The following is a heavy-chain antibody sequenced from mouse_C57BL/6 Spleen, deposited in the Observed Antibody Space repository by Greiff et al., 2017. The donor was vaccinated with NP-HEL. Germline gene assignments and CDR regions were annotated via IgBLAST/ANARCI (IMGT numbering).Heavy chain of an antibody. CDR1: GYTFTEYT. Sequence: VQLQQSGAELVKPGASVKLSCKASGYTFTEYTIHWVKQRSGQGLEWIGWFYPGSGSIKYNEKFKDKATLTADKSSSTVDMELSRWTSEDAAVYFCARHEDLPSRFAYWGQGTLVTVSA. V-gene: IGHV1-62-2*01. CDR2: FYPGSGSI. D-gene: IGHD5-5*01. CDR3: ARHEDLPSRFAY. J-gene: IGHJ3*01.